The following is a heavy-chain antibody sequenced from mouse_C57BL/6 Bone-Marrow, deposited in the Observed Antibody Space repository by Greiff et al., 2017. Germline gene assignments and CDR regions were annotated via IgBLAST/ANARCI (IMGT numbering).Heavy chain of an antibody. CDR1: GYTFTSYW. J-gene: IGHJ1*03. CDR2: IDPSDSYT. Sequence: QVQLQQPGAELVRPGTSVKLSCTASGYTFTSYWMHWVKQRPGQGLEWIGVIDPSDSYTNYNQKFKGKATLTVYTSSSTAYMQLSSLTSEDSAVYYCAPWYFDVWGTGTTVTVSS. CDR3: APWYFDV. V-gene: IGHV1-59*01.